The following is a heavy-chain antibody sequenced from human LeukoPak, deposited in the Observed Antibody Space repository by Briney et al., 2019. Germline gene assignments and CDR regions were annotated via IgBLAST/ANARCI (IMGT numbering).Heavy chain of an antibody. CDR2: ISGTGGST. CDR3: ARAGNTRFDY. J-gene: IGHJ4*02. D-gene: IGHD2/OR15-2a*01. CDR1: GFTFSTYA. Sequence: GGSLRLSCAASGFTFSTYAMTWVRQAPGKGLEWVSLISGTGGSTYYADSVKGRFTISRDNSKNTLYLQMNSLRAEDTAVYYCARAGNTRFDYWGQGTLVTVSS. V-gene: IGHV3-23*01.